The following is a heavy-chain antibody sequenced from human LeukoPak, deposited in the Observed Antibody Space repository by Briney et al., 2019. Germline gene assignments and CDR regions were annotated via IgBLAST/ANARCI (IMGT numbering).Heavy chain of an antibody. CDR2: ISYDGSNK. CDR1: GFTFSSYS. CDR3: AKWSGYYGSGSYYYYYYMDV. Sequence: GGSLRLSCAASGFTFSSYSMNWVRQAPGKGLEWVAVISYDGSNKYYADSVKGRFTISRDNSKNTLYLQMNSLRAEDTAVYYCAKWSGYYGSGSYYYYYYMDVWGKGTTVTISS. D-gene: IGHD3-10*01. J-gene: IGHJ6*03. V-gene: IGHV3-30*18.